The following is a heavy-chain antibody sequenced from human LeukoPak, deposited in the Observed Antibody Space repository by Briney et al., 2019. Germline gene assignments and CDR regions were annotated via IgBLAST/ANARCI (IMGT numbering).Heavy chain of an antibody. V-gene: IGHV3-30*02. J-gene: IGHJ6*03. CDR2: IPYDGSNK. CDR1: GFTVSVNY. CDR3: AKGVGGSANYYYMDV. Sequence: GGSLRLSCAASGFTVSVNYMSWVRQAPGKGLEWVAFIPYDGSNKYYADSVKGRFTISRDNSKNTLYLQMNSLRAEDTAVYYCAKGVGGSANYYYMDVWGKGTTVTVSS. D-gene: IGHD3-10*01.